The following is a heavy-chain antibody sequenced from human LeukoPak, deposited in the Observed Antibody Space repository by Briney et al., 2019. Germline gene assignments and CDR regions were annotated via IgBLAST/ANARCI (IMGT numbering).Heavy chain of an antibody. J-gene: IGHJ6*02. D-gene: IGHD1-26*01. CDR1: GGSISSGGYY. CDR2: IYYSGST. CDR3: ARSMSLVYYYYGMDV. Sequence: PSETLSLTCTVSGGSISSGGYYWSWIRQHPGKGLEWIGYIYYSGSTYYNPSLKSRVTISVDTSKNQFSLKLSSVTAADTAVYYCARSMSLVYYYYGMDVWGQGTTVTVSS. V-gene: IGHV4-31*03.